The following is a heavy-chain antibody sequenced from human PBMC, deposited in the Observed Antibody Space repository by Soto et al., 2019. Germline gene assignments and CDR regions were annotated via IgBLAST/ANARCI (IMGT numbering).Heavy chain of an antibody. CDR1: GFTLSGHW. J-gene: IGHJ3*02. Sequence: EMQLVESGGGLVQPGGSLRLSCAASGFTLSGHWMHWVRQVPGKALVWVSRISSDGGDTSYADSVRGRFIVSRDNARNTVYMQMNGLRAEDTAVYYCVSLSEAVAYVAFDIWGQGTTVTVSP. D-gene: IGHD3-16*01. CDR2: ISSDGGDT. V-gene: IGHV3-74*01. CDR3: VSLSEAVAYVAFDI.